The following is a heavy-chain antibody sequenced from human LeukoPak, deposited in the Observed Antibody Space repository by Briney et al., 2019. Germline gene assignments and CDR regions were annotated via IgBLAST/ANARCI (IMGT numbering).Heavy chain of an antibody. J-gene: IGHJ4*02. V-gene: IGHV3-30*02. CDR1: GFTFSSYG. Sequence: GGSLRLSCAASGFTFSSYGMHWVRQAPGKGLEWVAFIRYDGSNKYYADSVKGRFTISRDNSKNTLYLQMNSLRAEDTAVYYCARDQSGVVPAASKFDYWGQGTLVTVSS. D-gene: IGHD2-2*01. CDR2: IRYDGSNK. CDR3: ARDQSGVVPAASKFDY.